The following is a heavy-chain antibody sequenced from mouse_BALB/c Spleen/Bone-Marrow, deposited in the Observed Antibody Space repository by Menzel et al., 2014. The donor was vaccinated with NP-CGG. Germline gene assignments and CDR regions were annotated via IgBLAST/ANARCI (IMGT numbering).Heavy chain of an antibody. Sequence: EVKLQESGGGLVKPGGSLKLSCAASGFTLSSYAKSWVRQTPEKRLEWVASFSSGGNIYYPDSVKGRFTISRDNVRNILYLQMSSLRSEDTAMYYCARGGLVRGYGMDYWGQGTSVTVSS. V-gene: IGHV5-6-5*01. J-gene: IGHJ4*01. D-gene: IGHD1-1*01. CDR1: GFTLSSYA. CDR3: ARGGLVRGYGMDY. CDR2: FSSGGNI.